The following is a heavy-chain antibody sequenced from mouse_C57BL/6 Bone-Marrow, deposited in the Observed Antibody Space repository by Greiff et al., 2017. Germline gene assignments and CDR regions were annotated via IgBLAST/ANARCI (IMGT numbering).Heavy chain of an antibody. Sequence: DVMLVESGGDLVKPGGSLKLSCAASGFTFSSYGMSWVRQTPDKRLEWVATISSGGSYTYYPDSVKGRFTISRDNAKNTLYLQMSSLKSEDTAMYYCARRRRRDYAMDYWGQGTSVTVSS. CDR3: ARRRRRDYAMDY. J-gene: IGHJ4*01. CDR1: GFTFSSYG. CDR2: ISSGGSYT. V-gene: IGHV5-6*02.